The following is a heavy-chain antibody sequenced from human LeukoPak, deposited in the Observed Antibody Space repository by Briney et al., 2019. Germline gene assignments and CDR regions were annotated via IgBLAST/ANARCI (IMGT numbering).Heavy chain of an antibody. J-gene: IGHJ4*02. Sequence: SETLSLTCTVPGGSISSGDYYWSWIRQPPGKGLEWIGYIYYSGSTYYNPSLKSRVTISVDTSKNQFSLKLSSVTAADTAVYYCARSSTYYDFWSGYYNYFDYWGQGTLVTVSS. D-gene: IGHD3-3*01. CDR1: GGSISSGDYY. CDR2: IYYSGST. CDR3: ARSSTYYDFWSGYYNYFDY. V-gene: IGHV4-30-4*01.